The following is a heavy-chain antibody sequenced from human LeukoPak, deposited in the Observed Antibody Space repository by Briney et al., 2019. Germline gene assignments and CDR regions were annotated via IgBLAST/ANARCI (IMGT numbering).Heavy chain of an antibody. Sequence: PSETLSLTCTVSGGSISSYYWNWIRQPAGKGLEWIECIYPTGSTNYNPSLKSRVTMSVDTSKNQFSLKLTSVTAADTAVYYCARARGGYAPGDYWGQGTLVTVSS. CDR1: GGSISSYY. V-gene: IGHV4-4*07. D-gene: IGHD5-12*01. CDR3: ARARGGYAPGDY. J-gene: IGHJ4*02. CDR2: IYPTGST.